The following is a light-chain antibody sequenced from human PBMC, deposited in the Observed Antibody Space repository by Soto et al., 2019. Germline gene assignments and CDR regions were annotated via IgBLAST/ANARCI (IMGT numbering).Light chain of an antibody. CDR1: SSDVGGYNY. V-gene: IGLV2-14*03. CDR2: DVS. CDR3: SSYTTSNTRQIV. J-gene: IGLJ1*01. Sequence: QSALSQSASVTVSIAEAITTSCTGTSSDVGGYNYVSWYQHHPGKAPKLMIYDVSNRPSGVSNRFSGSKSGNTASLTISGLQPEDEADYYCSSYTTSNTRQIVFGTGTKVTVL.